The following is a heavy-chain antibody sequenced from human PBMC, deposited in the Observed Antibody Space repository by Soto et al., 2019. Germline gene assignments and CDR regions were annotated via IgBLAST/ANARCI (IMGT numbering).Heavy chain of an antibody. D-gene: IGHD3-10*01. CDR2: IIPILGIA. Sequence: QVQLVQSGAEVKKPGSSVKVSCKASGGTFSSYTISWVRQAPGQGLEWMGRIIPILGIANYAQKFQGRVTITADKSTSTAYMELSRLRSEDTAVYYCARGIMVRGVSSHNWFDPWGQGTLVTVSS. V-gene: IGHV1-69*02. CDR1: GGTFSSYT. J-gene: IGHJ5*02. CDR3: ARGIMVRGVSSHNWFDP.